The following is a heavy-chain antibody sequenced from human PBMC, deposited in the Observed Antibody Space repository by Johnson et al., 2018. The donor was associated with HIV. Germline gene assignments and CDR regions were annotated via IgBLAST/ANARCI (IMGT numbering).Heavy chain of an antibody. D-gene: IGHD4/OR15-4a*01. CDR1: GFTFSSYD. Sequence: VQLVESGGGLVQPGGSLRLSCAASGFTFSSYDMHWVRQATGKGLEWVSAIGTAGDTYYPGSVKGRFTISRENAKNSLYLQMNSLRAEDTAVYYCARVGANFDAFDIWGQGTMVTVSS. J-gene: IGHJ3*02. CDR3: ARVGANFDAFDI. V-gene: IGHV3-13*01. CDR2: IGTAGDT.